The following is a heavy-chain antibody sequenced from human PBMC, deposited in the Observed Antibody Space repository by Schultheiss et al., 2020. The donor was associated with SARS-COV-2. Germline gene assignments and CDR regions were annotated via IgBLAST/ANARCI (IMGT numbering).Heavy chain of an antibody. J-gene: IGHJ4*02. V-gene: IGHV3-30*03. CDR2: ISYDGSNK. D-gene: IGHD3-3*01. Sequence: GGSLRLSCAASGFTFSSYGMHWVRQAPGKGLEWVAVISYDGSNKYYADSVKGRFTISRDNAKNSLYLQMNSLRAEETAVYYCARPPSPYDFWSGYKYWGQGTLVTVAS. CDR3: ARPPSPYDFWSGYKY. CDR1: GFTFSSYG.